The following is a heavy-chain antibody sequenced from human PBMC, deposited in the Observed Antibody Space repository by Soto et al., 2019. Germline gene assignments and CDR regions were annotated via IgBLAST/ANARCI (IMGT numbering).Heavy chain of an antibody. CDR2: IHTAKGNT. CDR1: GYTFTNNV. V-gene: IGHV1-3*04. J-gene: IGHJ5*02. CDR3: ARDPIWTYTWNYARLNYLDP. D-gene: IGHD1-7*01. Sequence: ASVKVSCKASGYTFTNNVIHWLRQPPGQTLGWMGWIHTAKGNTKYSQKFEARVTLTRDTAASTAYMELNSLRSDDTAVYYCARDPIWTYTWNYARLNYLDPWGQGTLVTVSS.